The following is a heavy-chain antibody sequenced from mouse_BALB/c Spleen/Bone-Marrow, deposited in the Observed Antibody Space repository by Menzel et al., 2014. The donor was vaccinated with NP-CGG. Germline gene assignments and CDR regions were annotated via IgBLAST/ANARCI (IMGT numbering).Heavy chain of an antibody. CDR3: AYYRYDYYAMDY. V-gene: IGHV3-2*02. J-gene: IGHJ4*01. CDR1: GYSITSDYA. Sequence: VQLQQSGPGLVKPSQSLSLTCTVTGYSITSDYAWNWIRQFPGNKLEWMGYISYSGSTSYNPSLKSRISITRDTSKNQFFLQLNSVTTEDTATYYCAYYRYDYYAMDYWGQGTPVTVSS. CDR2: ISYSGST. D-gene: IGHD2-14*01.